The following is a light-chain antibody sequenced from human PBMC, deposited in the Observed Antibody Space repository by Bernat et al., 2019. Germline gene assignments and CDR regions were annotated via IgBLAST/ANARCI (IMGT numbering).Light chain of an antibody. CDR3: QQYSSWPRNT. J-gene: IGKJ2*01. V-gene: IGKV3-15*01. CDR1: QNVNIN. Sequence: VMTQSPAFLSVSPGERATLSCRAGQNVNINLAWYQQKPGQAPRLLIYDAFTRATGVPVRFSGSGSGTEFTLTISSLQSEDVAVYYCQQYSSWPRNTFGQGTKLEI. CDR2: DAF.